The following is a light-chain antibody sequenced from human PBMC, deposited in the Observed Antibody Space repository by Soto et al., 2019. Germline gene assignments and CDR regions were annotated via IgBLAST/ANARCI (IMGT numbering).Light chain of an antibody. V-gene: IGKV1-39*01. CDR2: AAS. CDR1: QSIRNY. J-gene: IGKJ4*01. CDR3: QQSYGTPLT. Sequence: DMEMTQSPSSLSASVGDRVTITCRASQSIRNYLNWYQHKPGKVPKLLIYAASSLQSGVPTRFSGSGSGTDFTLTINSLQPEEFATYYCQQSYGTPLTFGGGTKIEIK.